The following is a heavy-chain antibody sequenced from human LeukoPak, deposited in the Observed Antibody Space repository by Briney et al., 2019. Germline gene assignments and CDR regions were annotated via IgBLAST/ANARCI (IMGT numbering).Heavy chain of an antibody. V-gene: IGHV3-7*01. CDR2: IKPDGSEK. D-gene: IGHD6-19*01. CDR1: GLIFSKYW. J-gene: IGHJ4*02. Sequence: GGSLRLSCAASGLIFSKYWMTWVRQAPGTGLEWVASIKPDGSEKYYLDSVKGRFTISRDNARDSLYLQMNSLRDDDTSVYFCARDASALYWGRGTLVTVSS. CDR3: ARDASALY.